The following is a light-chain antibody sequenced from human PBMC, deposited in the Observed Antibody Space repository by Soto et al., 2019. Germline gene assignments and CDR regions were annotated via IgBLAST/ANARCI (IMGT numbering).Light chain of an antibody. V-gene: IGKV1-5*01. CDR1: QSISSW. J-gene: IGKJ4*01. CDR2: DAS. Sequence: DIQMTQSPSTLSASVGDRVTITSRASQSISSWLAWYQQKPGKAPKLLIYDASSLESGVPSRFSGSGSGTEFTLTISSLQPDDFATYYCQQCNTPFTFGGGTKVEIK. CDR3: QQCNTPFT.